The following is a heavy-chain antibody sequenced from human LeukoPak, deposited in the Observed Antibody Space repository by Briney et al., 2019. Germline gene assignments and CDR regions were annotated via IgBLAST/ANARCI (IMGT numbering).Heavy chain of an antibody. CDR3: ARAQFLGSSPFDY. D-gene: IGHD6-6*01. V-gene: IGHV3-30-3*01. Sequence: GGSLRLSCAASGFTFSSYAMHWVRQAPGKGLEWVAVISYDGSNKYYADSVKGRFTISRDNAKNSLYLQMNSLRAEDTAVYYCARAQFLGSSPFDYWGQGTLVTVSS. CDR2: ISYDGSNK. J-gene: IGHJ4*02. CDR1: GFTFSSYA.